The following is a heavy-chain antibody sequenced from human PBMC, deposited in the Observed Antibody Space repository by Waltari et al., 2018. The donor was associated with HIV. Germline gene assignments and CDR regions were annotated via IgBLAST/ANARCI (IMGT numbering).Heavy chain of an antibody. Sequence: QVQLVQSGAEVKKPGASVKVSCKASGYTFTSSAMHWVRQAPGQRREWMGWINAGNGNTKYSQKFQGRVTITRDTSASTAYMELSSLRSEDTAVYYCARGGEYYDILTGYYTPWYFDLWGRGTLVTVSS. CDR3: ARGGEYYDILTGYYTPWYFDL. J-gene: IGHJ2*01. D-gene: IGHD3-9*01. CDR2: INAGNGNT. V-gene: IGHV1-3*01. CDR1: GYTFTSSA.